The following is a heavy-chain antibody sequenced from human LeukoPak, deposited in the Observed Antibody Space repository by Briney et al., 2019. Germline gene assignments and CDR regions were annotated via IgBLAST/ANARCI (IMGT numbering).Heavy chain of an antibody. D-gene: IGHD2-15*01. Sequence: GGSLRLSCAASGFTFDNYGMHWVRQAPGKGLEWVAIISYDGSDKYYADSVKGRFTISRDNSKNTLYVQMNSLRDEDTAVYYCARDGSYCSGGACHTGEYFQHWGQGTLVTVSS. CDR1: GFTFDNYG. CDR2: ISYDGSDK. J-gene: IGHJ1*01. CDR3: ARDGSYCSGGACHTGEYFQH. V-gene: IGHV3-30*03.